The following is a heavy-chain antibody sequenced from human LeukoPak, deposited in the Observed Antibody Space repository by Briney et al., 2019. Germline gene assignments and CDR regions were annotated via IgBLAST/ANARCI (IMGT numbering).Heavy chain of an antibody. J-gene: IGHJ4*02. V-gene: IGHV3-23*01. CDR2: ISGSGGST. D-gene: IGHD6-19*01. CDR3: AKDRLIAMAAPFDY. Sequence: GGSLRLSCAASGFTFSSYAMSWVRQAPGKGLEWVSAISGSGGSTYYADSVKGRFTISRDNSKNTLYLQMNILRAEDTAVYYRAKDRLIAMAAPFDYWRQGSLVTVSS. CDR1: GFTFSSYA.